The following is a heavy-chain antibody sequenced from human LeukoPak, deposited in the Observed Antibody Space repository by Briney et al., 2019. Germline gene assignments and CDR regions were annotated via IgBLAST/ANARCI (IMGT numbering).Heavy chain of an antibody. Sequence: PGGSLRLSCAASGFTFSSYSMNWVRQAPGKGLEWVSYISSSSSTIYYADSVKGRFTISRDNAKNSLYLQMNSLRAEDTAVYYCARGVAAAGTSSRFDPWGQGTLVTVSS. J-gene: IGHJ5*02. CDR3: ARGVAAAGTSSRFDP. CDR2: ISSSSSTI. CDR1: GFTFSSYS. V-gene: IGHV3-48*04. D-gene: IGHD6-13*01.